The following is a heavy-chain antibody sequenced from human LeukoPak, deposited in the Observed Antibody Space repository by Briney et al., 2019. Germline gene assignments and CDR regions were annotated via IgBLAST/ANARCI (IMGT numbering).Heavy chain of an antibody. D-gene: IGHD3-3*01. J-gene: IGHJ4*02. Sequence: GGSLRLSCAASGFMLSSYSMNWVRQAPGKGLEWVSSIGSTTYARYADSVKGRFTISRDNSRNTVYLQMNSLRAEDTAIYYCAKGAEWKLRLFGFDYWGRGTLVTVSS. CDR2: IGSTTYA. CDR3: AKGAEWKLRLFGFDY. V-gene: IGHV3-21*04. CDR1: GFMLSSYS.